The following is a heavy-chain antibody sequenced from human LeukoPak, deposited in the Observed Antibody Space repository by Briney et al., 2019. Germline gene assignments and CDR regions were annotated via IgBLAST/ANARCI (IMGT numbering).Heavy chain of an antibody. CDR2: LSASSNT. Sequence: GGSLRLSCAASGFTFSSYAMTWVRQAPGKGLEGVSSLSASSNTYYADSVKGRFTISRDNSKNTLYLQMNSLRGEDTAVYYCAKDGDRYYYMDVWGKGTPVTVSS. V-gene: IGHV3-23*01. D-gene: IGHD2-21*01. CDR1: GFTFSSYA. J-gene: IGHJ6*03. CDR3: AKDGDRYYYMDV.